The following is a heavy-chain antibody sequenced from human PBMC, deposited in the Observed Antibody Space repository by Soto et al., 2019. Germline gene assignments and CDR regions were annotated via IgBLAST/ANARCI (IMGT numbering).Heavy chain of an antibody. D-gene: IGHD3-22*01. V-gene: IGHV3-30*18. CDR2: ISYDGSSK. Sequence: QVQLVESGGGVVQPGRSLRLSCAASGFTFSSYGMHWVRQAPGKGLEWVAVISYDGSSKYYADSVKGRFTISRDNSKNTLYLQMNSLRAEDTAVYYCAKAKSYYDSSGSGAFDIWGQGTMVTVSS. CDR1: GFTFSSYG. J-gene: IGHJ3*02. CDR3: AKAKSYYDSSGSGAFDI.